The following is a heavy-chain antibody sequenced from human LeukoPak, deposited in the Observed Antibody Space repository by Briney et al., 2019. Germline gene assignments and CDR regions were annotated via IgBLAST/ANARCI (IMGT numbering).Heavy chain of an antibody. V-gene: IGHV3-23*01. J-gene: IGHJ4*02. CDR3: AKDGKMYGQHFDY. Sequence: AGGSLRLSCAASGFTFSSYAMSWVRQAPGKGLEWVSAISGSGGSTYYADSVKGRFTISRDNSKNTLYLQMNSLRAEDTAVYYCAKDGKMYGQHFDYWGQGTLVTVSS. CDR2: ISGSGGST. D-gene: IGHD2-8*01. CDR1: GFTFSSYA.